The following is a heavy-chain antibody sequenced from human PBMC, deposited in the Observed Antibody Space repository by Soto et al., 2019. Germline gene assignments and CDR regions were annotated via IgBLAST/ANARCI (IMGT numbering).Heavy chain of an antibody. CDR2: ISHDGSNK. CDR1: GFTFSSYA. V-gene: IGHV3-30-3*01. D-gene: IGHD4-17*01. CDR3: ARVPTVVTTAYYFDY. Sequence: QVQLVESGGGVVQPGRSLRLSCAASGFTFSSYAMHWVRQAPGKGLEWVAVISHDGSNKYYADSVKGRFTISRDNSKNTLYLQMNSLRAEDTAVYYCARVPTVVTTAYYFDYWGQGTLVTVSS. J-gene: IGHJ4*02.